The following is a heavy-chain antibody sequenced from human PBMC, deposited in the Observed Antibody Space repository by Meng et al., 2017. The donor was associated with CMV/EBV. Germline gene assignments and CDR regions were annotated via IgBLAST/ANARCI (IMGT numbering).Heavy chain of an antibody. CDR3: ARDLYDDFLSGYYFYYGMDV. CDR2: INPNSGGT. J-gene: IGHJ6*02. V-gene: IGHV1-2*02. CDR1: GYTFTGYY. Sequence: ASVKVSCKASGYTFTGYYMHWVRQAPGQGLEWMGWINPNSGGTNYAQKFQGRVTMTRDTSLSTAYMELSRLRSDDTAVYYCARDLYDDFLSGYYFYYGMDVWGQGTTVTVSS. D-gene: IGHD3-3*01.